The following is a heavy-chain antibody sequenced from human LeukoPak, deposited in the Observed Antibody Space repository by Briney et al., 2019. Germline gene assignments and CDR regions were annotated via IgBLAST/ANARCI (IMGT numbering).Heavy chain of an antibody. D-gene: IGHD4-23*01. J-gene: IGHJ4*02. Sequence: GGSLRLSCTASGFTFSSFWMSWVRQVPGKGLEWVANINQDGSKKYYVDSVKGQFTISRDNAKNSLYLQMNSLRADDTAVYYCASLYDYGGTSDFDYWGQGTLVTVSS. V-gene: IGHV3-7*01. CDR1: GFTFSSFW. CDR3: ASLYDYGGTSDFDY. CDR2: INQDGSKK.